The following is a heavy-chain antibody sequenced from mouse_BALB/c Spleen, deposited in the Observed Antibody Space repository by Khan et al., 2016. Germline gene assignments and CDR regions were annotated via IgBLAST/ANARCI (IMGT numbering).Heavy chain of an antibody. CDR3: GSYCDYGGFAY. CDR1: GYSITSGYY. CDR2: ISYDGSN. V-gene: IGHV3-6*02. Sequence: EVQLQEAGPGLVTPSQSLSLTCSVTGYSITSGYYWNWIRQFPGNTLEWMGYISYDGSNNYNPSLKNRISITRDTSKNQLFLKLNSVTTEDTATYYCGSYCDYGGFAYWGKGTVDTVSA. D-gene: IGHD2-13*01. J-gene: IGHJ3*01.